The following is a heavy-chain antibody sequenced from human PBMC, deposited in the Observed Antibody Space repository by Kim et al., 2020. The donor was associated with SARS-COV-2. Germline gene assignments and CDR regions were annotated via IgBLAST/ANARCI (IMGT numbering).Heavy chain of an antibody. CDR2: ANNDGRST. CDR1: GFTFSSYW. J-gene: IGHJ4*02. Sequence: GGSLRLSCTASGFTFSSYWMHWVRQAPGEGPVWVSRANNDGRSTSYADSVRGRFTISRDNAKNTLDLQMNSLRVEDTAVYYCARGPQGTYDYWGQGTLVTVYS. CDR3: ARGPQGTYDY. V-gene: IGHV3-74*01.